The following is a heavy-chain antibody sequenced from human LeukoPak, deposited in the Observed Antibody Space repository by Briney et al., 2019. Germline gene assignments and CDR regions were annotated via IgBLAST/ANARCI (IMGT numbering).Heavy chain of an antibody. D-gene: IGHD6-19*01. J-gene: IGHJ4*02. CDR2: ISAYNGNT. Sequence: GASVKVSCKASGYTFTSYGISWVRQAPGQGLEWMGWISAYNGNTNYAQKLQGRVTMTTDTSTSTAYMELRSLRSDDTAVYYCARDSPPERGIAVAGTMDYWGQGTLVTVSS. CDR1: GYTFTSYG. CDR3: ARDSPPERGIAVAGTMDY. V-gene: IGHV1-18*01.